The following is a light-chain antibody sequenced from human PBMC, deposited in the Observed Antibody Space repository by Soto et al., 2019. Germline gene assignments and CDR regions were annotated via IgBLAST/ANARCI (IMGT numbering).Light chain of an antibody. CDR2: AAS. CDR1: QSVNSDY. J-gene: IGKJ5*01. V-gene: IGKV3-20*01. CDR3: KQYGSSPT. Sequence: VRRQSPATRSLSPGGGATVCCRASQSVNSDYLAWFQQKPGQAPRLLIDAASSRATGIQDRFSGSGSATDFTLPLRRLEPEDFAAYYCKQYGSSPTFGQGTRLEIK.